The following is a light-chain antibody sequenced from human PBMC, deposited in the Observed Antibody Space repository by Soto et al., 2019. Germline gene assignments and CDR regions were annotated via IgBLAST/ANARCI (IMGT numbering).Light chain of an antibody. V-gene: IGKV3-20*01. J-gene: IGKJ1*01. CDR2: GAS. CDR1: QSVSNNY. CDR3: QQYATSWWT. Sequence: EIVLTQSPGTLSLSPGERATLSYRASQSVSNNYLAWYQQKPGQAPSLLIYGASSRATGIPDRFSGSGSGTDFTLTISRLEPEDFAVYYCQQYATSWWTFGQGTKVEIK.